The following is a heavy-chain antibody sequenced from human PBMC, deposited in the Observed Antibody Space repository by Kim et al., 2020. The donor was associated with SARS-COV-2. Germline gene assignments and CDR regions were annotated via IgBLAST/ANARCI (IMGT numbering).Heavy chain of an antibody. D-gene: IGHD6-13*01. CDR1: GGSFSGYY. CDR2: INHSGST. Sequence: SETLSLTCAVYGGSFSGYYWSWIRQPPGKGLEWIGEINHSGSTNYNPSLKSRVTISVDTSKNQFSLKLSSVTAADTAVYYCARARQQLVHSYRARGGPIDYWGQGTLVTVSS. CDR3: ARARQQLVHSYRARGGPIDY. J-gene: IGHJ4*02. V-gene: IGHV4-34*01.